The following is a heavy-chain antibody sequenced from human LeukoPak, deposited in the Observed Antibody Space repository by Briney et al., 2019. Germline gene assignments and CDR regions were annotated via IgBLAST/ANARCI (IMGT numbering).Heavy chain of an antibody. D-gene: IGHD1-20*01. CDR3: ARDPGLTGFYYFDY. V-gene: IGHV1-18*01. Sequence: ASVKVSCKASGYTFTSYGISWVRQAPGQGLEWMAWISAYNGNTHYAQKFQDRITITTDTSTTTAYMEMTSLRSDDTAVYYCARDPGLTGFYYFDYWGQGTLVTVSS. CDR2: ISAYNGNT. CDR1: GYTFTSYG. J-gene: IGHJ4*02.